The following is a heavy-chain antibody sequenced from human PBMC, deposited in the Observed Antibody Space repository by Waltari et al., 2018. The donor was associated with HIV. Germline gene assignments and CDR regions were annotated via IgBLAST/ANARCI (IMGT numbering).Heavy chain of an antibody. D-gene: IGHD6-13*01. CDR3: ATTLAAAKPPYYYYGMDV. J-gene: IGHJ6*02. CDR2: IYHSGST. CDR1: GGSIRSSNW. V-gene: IGHV4-4*02. Sequence: QVQLQESGPGLVKPSGTLSLTCAVSGGSIRSSNWWSWVRQPPGKGLEWIGEIYHSGSTNDNPSLKSRVTISVDKSKNQFSLKLSSVTAADTAVYYCATTLAAAKPPYYYYGMDVWGQGTTVTVSS.